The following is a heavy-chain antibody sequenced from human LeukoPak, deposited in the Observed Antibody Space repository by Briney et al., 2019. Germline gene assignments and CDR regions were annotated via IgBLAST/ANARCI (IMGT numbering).Heavy chain of an antibody. J-gene: IGHJ4*02. Sequence: SDTLSLTCAVSGRSISSSNWWSWIRQPPGKGLEWIGQIYHSGSTNYNPSLKSRVTISVDKSKNQFSLRRSCVTAADTAGDYCAGELDYWGQGTLVTVSS. V-gene: IGHV4-4*02. CDR1: GRSISSSNW. CDR2: IYHSGST. CDR3: AGELDY.